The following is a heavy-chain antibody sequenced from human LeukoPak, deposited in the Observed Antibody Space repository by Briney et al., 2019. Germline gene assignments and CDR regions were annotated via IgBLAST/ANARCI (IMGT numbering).Heavy chain of an antibody. CDR1: GYTFTGYY. J-gene: IGHJ4*02. Sequence: GASVKVSCKASGYTFTGYYVYWVRQAPGQGLEWMGWINPNSGDTNYAQKFQGRVTITADESTSTAYMELSSLRSEDTAVYYCARTGDTMTTVTPLDYWGQGTLVTVSS. D-gene: IGHD4-17*01. V-gene: IGHV1-2*02. CDR3: ARTGDTMTTVTPLDY. CDR2: INPNSGDT.